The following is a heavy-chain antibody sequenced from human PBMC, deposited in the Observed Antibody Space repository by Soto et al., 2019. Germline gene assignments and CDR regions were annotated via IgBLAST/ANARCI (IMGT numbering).Heavy chain of an antibody. Sequence: SLRLSCEVSGFTFSMYSMSWVRQSPGKGLEWVAKIPQDGVDGHYADSVKGRFTISRDNGKNSLYLQLNNLRAEDTAVYYCARDHLILPAHDFFYGSDVWGRGATVTVSS. J-gene: IGHJ6*02. CDR2: IPQDGVDG. CDR3: ARDHLILPAHDFFYGSDV. D-gene: IGHD2-21*02. CDR1: GFTFSMYS. V-gene: IGHV3-7*03.